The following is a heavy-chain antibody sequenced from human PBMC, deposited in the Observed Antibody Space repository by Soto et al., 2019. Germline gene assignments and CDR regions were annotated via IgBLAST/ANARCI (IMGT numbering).Heavy chain of an antibody. CDR3: ARGKLATLTDF. J-gene: IGHJ4*02. Sequence: ASVKVSCKASGYTLIDYDINWVRLAPGRGLEWMGWMNPNTGNTRYAQHFQGRFIMTRDTSISTAFMELSSLRSEDTAVYYCARGKLATLTDFWGQGTLVTVSS. D-gene: IGHD5-12*01. CDR2: MNPNTGNT. V-gene: IGHV1-8*01. CDR1: GYTLIDYD.